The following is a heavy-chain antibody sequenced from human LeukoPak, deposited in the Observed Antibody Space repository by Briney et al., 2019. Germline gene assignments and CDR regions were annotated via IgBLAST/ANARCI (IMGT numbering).Heavy chain of an antibody. D-gene: IGHD6-19*01. Sequence: GGSLRLSCAASGFTFSSYAMHWVRQAPGKGLEWVAVISYDGSNKYYADSVKGRFTISRDSSKSTLYLQMNTLRAEDTAVYYCAKYTSGWFEDYWGQGTLVTVSS. CDR1: GFTFSSYA. V-gene: IGHV3-30*04. CDR3: AKYTSGWFEDY. CDR2: ISYDGSNK. J-gene: IGHJ4*02.